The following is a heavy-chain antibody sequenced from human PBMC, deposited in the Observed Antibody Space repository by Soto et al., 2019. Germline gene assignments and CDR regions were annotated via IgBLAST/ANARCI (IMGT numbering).Heavy chain of an antibody. CDR2: ISSSGSTI. V-gene: IGHV3-11*01. CDR1: DCTFSDYY. J-gene: IGHJ4*02. CDR3: ARMKASHLDY. Sequence: LGLSCAASDCTFSDYYMSWIRQAPGKGLEWVSYISSSGSTIYYADSVKGRFTISRDNAKNSLYLQMNSLRAEDTAVYYCARMKASHLDYWGQGTLVTVSS.